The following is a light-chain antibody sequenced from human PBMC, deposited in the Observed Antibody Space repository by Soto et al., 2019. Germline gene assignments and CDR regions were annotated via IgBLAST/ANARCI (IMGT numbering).Light chain of an antibody. CDR2: EVT. J-gene: IGLJ1*01. CDR3: CSFAGGYTYV. V-gene: IGLV2-14*01. Sequence: QSALTQPASVSGSPGQSITISCTGTGSDVGGYDYVSWYQHHPGKAPKVMIYEVTNRPSGVSNRFSGSKSGNTASLTISGLLAEDEADYYCCSFAGGYTYVFGTGTKLTVL. CDR1: GSDVGGYDY.